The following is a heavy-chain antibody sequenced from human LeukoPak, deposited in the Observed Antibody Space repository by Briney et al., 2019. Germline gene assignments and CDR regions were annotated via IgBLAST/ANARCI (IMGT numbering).Heavy chain of an antibody. J-gene: IGHJ4*02. V-gene: IGHV4-61*02. D-gene: IGHD3-22*01. CDR3: ARELTPNYYDSSGYYK. Sequence: SQTLSLTCTVSGGSISSGSYYWSWIRQPAGKGLEWIGRIYTNGSTNYNPSLKSRVTISVDTSKNQFSLKLSSVTAADTAAYYCARELTPNYYDSSGYYKWGQGTLVTVSS. CDR2: IYTNGST. CDR1: GGSISSGSYY.